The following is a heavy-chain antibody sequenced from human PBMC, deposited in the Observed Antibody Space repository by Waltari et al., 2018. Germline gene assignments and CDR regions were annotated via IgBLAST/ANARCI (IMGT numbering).Heavy chain of an antibody. D-gene: IGHD6-13*01. CDR2: IWYDGSNK. V-gene: IGHV3-33*06. CDR3: AKGRVAAAGMVPLNDAFDI. J-gene: IGHJ3*02. Sequence: VQLVESGGGVVHRGGSLRLSGDASGIPFRSSDTHWDSQAPGKGLEWVAVIWYDGSNKYYADSVKCRFTISRDNSKNTLYLQMNSLRAEDTAVYYCAKGRVAAAGMVPLNDAFDIWGQGTMVTVSS. CDR1: GIPFRSSD.